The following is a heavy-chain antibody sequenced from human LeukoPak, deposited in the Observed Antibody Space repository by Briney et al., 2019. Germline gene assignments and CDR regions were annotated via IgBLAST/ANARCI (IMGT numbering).Heavy chain of an antibody. J-gene: IGHJ4*02. CDR2: ISGSTSII. CDR3: ARDWHSGSYNGGFFDY. CDR1: GFTFSSYS. V-gene: IGHV3-48*04. Sequence: PGGSLRLSCAASGFTFSSYSMNWVRQPPGKGLEWVSHISGSTSIIYYADSVKGRFTISRDNAKNSLYLQMNSLRAEDTAVYYCARDWHSGSYNGGFFDYWAQGTLVTVSS. D-gene: IGHD1-26*01.